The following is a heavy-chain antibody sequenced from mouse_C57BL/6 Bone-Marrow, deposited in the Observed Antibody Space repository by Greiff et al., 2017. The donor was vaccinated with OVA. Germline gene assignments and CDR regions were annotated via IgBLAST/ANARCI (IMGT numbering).Heavy chain of an antibody. Sequence: EVQLVESGGGLVKPGGSLKLSCAASGFTFSSYTMSWVRQTPEQRLEWVATISGGGGNTYYPDSVKGRFTISRDNAKNTLYLQMSSLRSEDTALDYCARPAVSSYWFAYWGQGTLVTVSA. V-gene: IGHV5-9*01. D-gene: IGHD1-1*01. CDR2: ISGGGGNT. CDR1: GFTFSSYT. J-gene: IGHJ3*01. CDR3: ARPAVSSYWFAY.